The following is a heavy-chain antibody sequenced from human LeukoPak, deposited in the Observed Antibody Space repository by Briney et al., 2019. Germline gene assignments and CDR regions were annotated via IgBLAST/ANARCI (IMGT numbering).Heavy chain of an antibody. Sequence: SETLSLTCTVSGGSISSGGYYWSWIRQPAGKGLEWIGRIYTSGSTNYNPSLKSRVTMSVDTSKNQFSLKLSSVTAADTAVYYCARGRVEAAAVYYYYYYMDVWGKGTTVTVSS. CDR2: IYTSGST. J-gene: IGHJ6*03. V-gene: IGHV4-61*02. CDR1: GGSISSGGYY. CDR3: ARGRVEAAAVYYYYYYMDV. D-gene: IGHD6-13*01.